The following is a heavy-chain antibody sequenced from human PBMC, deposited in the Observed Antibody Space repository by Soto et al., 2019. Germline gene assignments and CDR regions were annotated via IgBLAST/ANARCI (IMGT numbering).Heavy chain of an antibody. J-gene: IGHJ4*02. CDR1: GYSFTSYW. CDR2: IDPSDSYP. CDR3: FWSGYPVDY. V-gene: IGHV5-10-1*01. D-gene: IGHD3-3*01. Sequence: GESLKISCKGSGYSFTSYWINWVRQMPGKGLEWMGRIDPSDSYPYYSPSFQGHVTIPADKSTTTAYLQWSSLKASDTAMYYDFWSGYPVDYWGQGTLVTV.